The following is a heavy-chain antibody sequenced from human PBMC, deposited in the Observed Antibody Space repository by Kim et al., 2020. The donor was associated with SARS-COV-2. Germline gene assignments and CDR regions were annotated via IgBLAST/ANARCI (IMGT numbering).Heavy chain of an antibody. Sequence: GGSLRLSCAASGFTFSNYWMTWVRQTPGKGLEWVASIKHDGSGQYYVDSLKGRFTISRDNAKNSLYLQMNSHRAEDTALYHCARGAGSSVFDPWGQGTLVTVSS. D-gene: IGHD1-26*01. CDR1: GFTFSNYW. CDR3: ARGAGSSVFDP. J-gene: IGHJ5*02. CDR2: IKHDGSGQ. V-gene: IGHV3-7*01.